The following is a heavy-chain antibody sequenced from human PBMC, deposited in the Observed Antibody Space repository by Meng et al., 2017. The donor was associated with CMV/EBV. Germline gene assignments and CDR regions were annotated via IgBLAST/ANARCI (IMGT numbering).Heavy chain of an antibody. CDR3: ARVRGPDGYSSSWYDYYYYGMDV. Sequence: SCAASGFTFSSYWMHWVRQAPGKGLVWVSRINSDGSSTSYADSVKGRFTISRDNAKNTLYLQMNSLRAEDTAVYYCARVRGPDGYSSSWYDYYYYGMDVWGQGTTVTVSS. V-gene: IGHV3-74*01. J-gene: IGHJ6*02. CDR1: GFTFSSYW. D-gene: IGHD6-13*01. CDR2: INSDGSST.